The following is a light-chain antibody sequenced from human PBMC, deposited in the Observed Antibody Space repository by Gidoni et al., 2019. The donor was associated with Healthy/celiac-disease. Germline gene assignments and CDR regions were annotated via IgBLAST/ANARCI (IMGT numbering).Light chain of an antibody. Sequence: SYELTQPVSGSEALGQTARITCGGNNIGSKILHWYQQKPGQAPVLVIYRDSNRPSGIPERFSGSNSGNTATLTISRAQAGDEADYYCQVWDSSTGGVFGTGTKVTVL. V-gene: IGLV3-9*01. CDR2: RDS. J-gene: IGLJ1*01. CDR1: NIGSKI. CDR3: QVWDSSTGGV.